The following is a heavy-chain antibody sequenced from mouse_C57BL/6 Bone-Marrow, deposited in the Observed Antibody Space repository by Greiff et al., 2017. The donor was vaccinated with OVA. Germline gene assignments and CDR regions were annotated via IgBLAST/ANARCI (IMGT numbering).Heavy chain of an antibody. Sequence: EVQLQQSGPELGKLGASVKISCKASGYTFTDYYMNWVKQSHGKSLEWIGDINPNNGGTSYNQKFKGKATLTVDKSSSTAYMELRSLTSEDSAVYYCAREYYGAYWGQGTLVTVSA. CDR3: AREYYGAY. J-gene: IGHJ3*01. D-gene: IGHD1-1*01. V-gene: IGHV1-26*01. CDR2: INPNNGGT. CDR1: GYTFTDYY.